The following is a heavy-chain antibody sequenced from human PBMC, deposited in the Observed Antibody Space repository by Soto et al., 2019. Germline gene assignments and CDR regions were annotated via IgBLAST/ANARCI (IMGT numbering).Heavy chain of an antibody. Sequence: SQTLSLTCVVSGGSLSSYYWSWIRQPPGKGLEWIGYIYYSGSTNYNPSLKSRVTISVDTSKNQFSLKLSSVTAEDTAVYYCARTWGSTYDYWGRGTLVTVSS. CDR3: ARTWGSTYDY. CDR1: GGSLSSYY. J-gene: IGHJ4*02. D-gene: IGHD3-16*01. V-gene: IGHV4-59*01. CDR2: IYYSGST.